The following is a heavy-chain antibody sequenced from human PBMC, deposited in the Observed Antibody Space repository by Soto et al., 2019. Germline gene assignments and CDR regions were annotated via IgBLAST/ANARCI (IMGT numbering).Heavy chain of an antibody. CDR3: ARSLGYCSGGSCYRYYFDY. Sequence: GGSLRLSCAASGFTFSSYSMNWVRQAPGKGLEWVSSISSSSSYIYYADSVKGRFTISRDNAKNSLYLQMNRLRAEDTAVYYCARSLGYCSGGSCYRYYFDYWGQGTLVTVSS. CDR2: ISSSSSYI. V-gene: IGHV3-21*01. D-gene: IGHD2-15*01. J-gene: IGHJ4*02. CDR1: GFTFSSYS.